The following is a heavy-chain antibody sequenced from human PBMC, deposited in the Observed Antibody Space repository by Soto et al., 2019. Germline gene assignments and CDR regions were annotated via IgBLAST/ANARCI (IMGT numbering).Heavy chain of an antibody. CDR3: ARHLRRTGWFDY. CDR1: GGSISDYY. J-gene: IGHJ4*02. Sequence: QVQLQESGPGLVKPSETLSLTCTVSGGSISDYYWGWIRQPPGKGLEWIGYISYSGSTNNNPSLKSRVTISVDTSKNQFFLKLSSVTAADTAVYYCARHLRRTGWFDYWGQGTLVTVSS. D-gene: IGHD6-19*01. V-gene: IGHV4-59*08. CDR2: ISYSGST.